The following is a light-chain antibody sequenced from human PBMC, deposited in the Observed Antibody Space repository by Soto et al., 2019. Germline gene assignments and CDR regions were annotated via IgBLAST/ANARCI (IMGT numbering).Light chain of an antibody. CDR2: DAS. CDR1: QSIRRN. J-gene: IGKJ2*01. V-gene: IGKV3-15*01. CDR3: HQYSDYTYT. Sequence: EIVMTHSPTTLSVSPGETASLSCRASQSIRRNLGWYQQKPGQAPRLLIYDASTRATGIPGRFSRSGSGTEFTLTIFSLQSEDLGIYYCHQYSDYTYTLGQGTKVDSK.